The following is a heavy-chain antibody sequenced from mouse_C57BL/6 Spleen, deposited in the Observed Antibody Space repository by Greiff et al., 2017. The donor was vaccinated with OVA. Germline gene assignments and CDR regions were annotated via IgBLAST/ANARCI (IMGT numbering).Heavy chain of an antibody. J-gene: IGHJ4*01. V-gene: IGHV1-18*01. CDR1: GYTFTDYN. D-gene: IGHD1-1*01. CDR3: ARDHYYGSSFYAMDY. CDR2: INPNNGGT. Sequence: EVQLQQSGPELVKPGASVKIPCKASGYTFTDYNMDWVKQSHGKSLEWIGDINPNNGGTIYNQKFKGKATLTVDKSSSTAYMELRSLTSEDPAVYYCARDHYYGSSFYAMDYWGQGTSVTVSS.